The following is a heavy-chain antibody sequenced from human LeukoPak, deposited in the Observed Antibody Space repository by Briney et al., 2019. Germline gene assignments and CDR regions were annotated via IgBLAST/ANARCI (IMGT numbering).Heavy chain of an antibody. D-gene: IGHD2-15*01. V-gene: IGHV1-8*01. CDR3: ARGPAASHRNWFNP. J-gene: IGHJ5*02. CDR1: GYTFTNYD. Sequence: ASVKVSCKASGYTFTNYDVNWVRQATGQGLEWMGWMNPNSGYTGHAQKFQGRVTMTRNTSISTAYMELSSLRSEDTAVYYCARGPAASHRNWFNPWGQGTLVTVSS. CDR2: MNPNSGYT.